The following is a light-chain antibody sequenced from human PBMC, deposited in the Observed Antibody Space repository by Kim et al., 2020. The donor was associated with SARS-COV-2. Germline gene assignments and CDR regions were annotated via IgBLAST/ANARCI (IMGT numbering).Light chain of an antibody. V-gene: IGKV3-15*01. Sequence: EIVMTQSPDTLSVSPGERATLSCRAGQSVSNNLAWYQQKPGQAPRLLIYGASTRATAIPARFSGSGSGTEFTLTISSLQSEDFAVYYCQQYNKWPMYTFGQGTKLEI. CDR3: QQYNKWPMYT. CDR2: GAS. CDR1: QSVSNN. J-gene: IGKJ2*01.